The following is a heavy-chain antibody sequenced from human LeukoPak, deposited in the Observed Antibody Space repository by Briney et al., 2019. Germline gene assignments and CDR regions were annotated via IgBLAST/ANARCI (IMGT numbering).Heavy chain of an antibody. CDR1: GYSISSGYY. Sequence: PSETLSLTCTVSGYSISSGYYWAWIRQPPGKGLEWIGSIYYSGSTYYNPSLKSRVTISVDTSKNQFSLKLSSVTAADTAVYYCATSSGNYYYWGQGTLVTVSS. CDR2: IYYSGST. D-gene: IGHD1-26*01. J-gene: IGHJ4*02. CDR3: ATSSGNYYY. V-gene: IGHV4-38-2*02.